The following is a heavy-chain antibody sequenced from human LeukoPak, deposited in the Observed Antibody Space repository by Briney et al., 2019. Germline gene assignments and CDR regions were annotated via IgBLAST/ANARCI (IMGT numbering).Heavy chain of an antibody. D-gene: IGHD2-21*02. CDR3: ARVVVVTAIYFDY. Sequence: PSETLSLTCAVYGGSFSGYYWSWIRQPPGKGLEWIGEINHSGSTNYNPSLKSRLTISVDTSKNQFSLKLSSVTAADTAVYYCARVVVVTAIYFDYWGQGTLVTVSS. J-gene: IGHJ4*02. CDR1: GGSFSGYY. CDR2: INHSGST. V-gene: IGHV4-34*01.